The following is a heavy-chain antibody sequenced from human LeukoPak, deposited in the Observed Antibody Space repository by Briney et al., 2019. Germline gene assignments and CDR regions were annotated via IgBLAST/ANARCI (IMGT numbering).Heavy chain of an antibody. CDR3: AKDPNWDRGS. V-gene: IGHV3-23*01. Sequence: GGSLRLSCATSGFTFSSATMMWVRQAPGKGLEFVSGVSPSGGTGTYADSVKGRFTISRDNSKNTLYLQMNSLRVEDTAVYYCAKDPNWDRGSWGQGTLVTVSS. CDR1: GFTFSSAT. J-gene: IGHJ5*02. D-gene: IGHD7-27*01. CDR2: VSPSGGTG.